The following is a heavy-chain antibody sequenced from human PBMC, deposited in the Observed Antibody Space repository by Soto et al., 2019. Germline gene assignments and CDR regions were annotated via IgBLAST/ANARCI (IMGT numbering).Heavy chain of an antibody. CDR2: IIPIFGTA. J-gene: IGHJ5*02. V-gene: IGHV1-69*13. D-gene: IGHD3-3*01. CDR1: GGTFSSYA. Sequence: ASVKVSCKASGGTFSSYAISWVRQAPGQGLEWMGGIIPIFGTANYAQKFQGRVTITADESTSTAYMELSSLRSEDTAVYYCASGFWSGYYSIRGFDPWGQGTLVTVSS. CDR3: ASGFWSGYYSIRGFDP.